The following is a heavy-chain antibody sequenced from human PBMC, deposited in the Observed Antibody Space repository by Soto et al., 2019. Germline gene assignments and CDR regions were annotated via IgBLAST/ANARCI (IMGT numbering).Heavy chain of an antibody. CDR2: IYYTGST. J-gene: IGHJ6*02. V-gene: IGHV4-59*01. CDR3: ARDLWGYCGTDCYPLDV. Sequence: SETLSLTCTVSGGSISSYYWSWIRQPPGKGLEWIGYIYYTGSTVYNPSLKSRVTISVDTSKNQFSLKLNSVTAADTAVYYCARDLWGYCGTDCYPLDVWGQGTTVTVSS. CDR1: GGSISSYY. D-gene: IGHD2-21*02.